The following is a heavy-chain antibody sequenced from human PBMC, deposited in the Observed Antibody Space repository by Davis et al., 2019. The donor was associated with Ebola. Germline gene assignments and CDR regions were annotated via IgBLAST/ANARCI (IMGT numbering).Heavy chain of an antibody. CDR3: ARVESIAVAGYYYYYYGMDV. Sequence: GESLKISCAASGSTFSSYSMNWVRQAPGKGLEWVSSISSSSSYIYYADSVKGRFTISRDNAKNSLYLQMNSLRAEDTAVYYCARVESIAVAGYYYYYYGMDVWGQGTTVTVSS. J-gene: IGHJ6*02. D-gene: IGHD6-19*01. V-gene: IGHV3-21*01. CDR1: GSTFSSYS. CDR2: ISSSSSYI.